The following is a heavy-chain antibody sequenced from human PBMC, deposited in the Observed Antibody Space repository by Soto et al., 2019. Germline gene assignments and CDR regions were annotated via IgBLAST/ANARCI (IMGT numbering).Heavy chain of an antibody. CDR1: GFTLTSFA. V-gene: IGHV3-30-3*01. CDR2: ISFEGIDK. CDR3: PKDADLDAFYFDS. D-gene: IGHD3-9*01. J-gene: IGHJ4*02. Sequence: GGSLRLSCAASGFTLTSFAMHWVRQAPGKGLEWVAVISFEGIDKHYADSVKGRFSISRDDSENMVYLQMNSPRAEYTGVYYCPKDADLDAFYFDSWGQGTLVTVPS.